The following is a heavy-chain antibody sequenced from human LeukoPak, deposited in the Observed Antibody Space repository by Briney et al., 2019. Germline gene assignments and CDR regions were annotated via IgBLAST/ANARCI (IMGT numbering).Heavy chain of an antibody. CDR1: GFTFSSYG. Sequence: GGTLRLSCAASGFTFSSYGMPWVRQAPGKGLEWVAVIWYDGSNKYYTDSVKVRFTISRDNSKNTLYLQMNSLRAEDTAVYYCTRDSGDIVVVDYYYGMDVWGQGTTVTVSS. V-gene: IGHV3-33*01. CDR2: IWYDGSNK. D-gene: IGHD2-15*01. CDR3: TRDSGDIVVVDYYYGMDV. J-gene: IGHJ6*02.